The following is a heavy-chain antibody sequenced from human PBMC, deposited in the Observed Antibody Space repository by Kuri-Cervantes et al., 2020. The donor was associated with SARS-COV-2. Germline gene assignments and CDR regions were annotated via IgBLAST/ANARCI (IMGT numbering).Heavy chain of an antibody. Sequence: SETLSLTCTVSGYSISSGYYWGWIRQPPGKGLEWIGSIYHNGSTYYNPSLKSRVTISVDTSKNQFSLKLSSVTAADTAVYYCARADRITIFGVVIIGAFDIWGQGTMVTVSS. D-gene: IGHD3-3*01. CDR2: IYHNGST. J-gene: IGHJ3*02. CDR1: GYSISSGYY. V-gene: IGHV4-38-2*02. CDR3: ARADRITIFGVVIIGAFDI.